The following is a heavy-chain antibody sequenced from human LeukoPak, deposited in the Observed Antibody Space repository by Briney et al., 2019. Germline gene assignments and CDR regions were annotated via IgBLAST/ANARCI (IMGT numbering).Heavy chain of an antibody. Sequence: SETLSLTCSVSGGSISGYYWSWIRQPAGKGLEWIGRIYSSGSINYNPSLKSRVTMSVDTSKNQFSLKLSSVPAADTAVYYCARESLVASNYYMDVWGRGATVSVSS. D-gene: IGHD3-9*01. CDR1: GGSISGYY. J-gene: IGHJ6*03. V-gene: IGHV4-4*07. CDR2: IYSSGSI. CDR3: ARESLVASNYYMDV.